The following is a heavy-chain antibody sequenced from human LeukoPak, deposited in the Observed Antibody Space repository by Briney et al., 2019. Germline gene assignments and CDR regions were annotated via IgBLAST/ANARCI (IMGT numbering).Heavy chain of an antibody. D-gene: IGHD1/OR15-1a*01. J-gene: IGHJ3*02. CDR2: IYYSGRT. CDR1: GGSISSGDYY. CDR3: ARRTGPWDAFDI. Sequence: SETLSLTCTVSGGSISSGDYYWSWIRQPPGKGLEWIGYIYYSGRTYYNPSLKSRVTISVDTSKNQFSLKLSSVTAADTAVYYCARRTGPWDAFDIWGQGTMVTVSS. V-gene: IGHV4-30-4*08.